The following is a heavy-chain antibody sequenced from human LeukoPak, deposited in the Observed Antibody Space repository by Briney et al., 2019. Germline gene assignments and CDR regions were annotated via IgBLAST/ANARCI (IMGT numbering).Heavy chain of an antibody. D-gene: IGHD6-19*01. CDR1: GFTFSSYG. V-gene: IGHV3-30*18. CDR2: ISHDGSNK. J-gene: IGHJ3*02. CDR3: EKAIAVAGWYDAFDI. Sequence: GGSLRLSCSASGFTFSSYGMHWVRQAPGKGLEWVAAISHDGSNKYYADSVKGRLTISRDNSKNTLNLQMNSLRAEDTAVYYCEKAIAVAGWYDAFDIWGQGTMVTVSS.